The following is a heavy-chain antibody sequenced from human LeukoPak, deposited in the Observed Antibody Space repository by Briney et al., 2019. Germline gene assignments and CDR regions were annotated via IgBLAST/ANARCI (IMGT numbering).Heavy chain of an antibody. CDR2: ISSSGSTI. CDR1: GFTFSDYY. V-gene: IGHV3-11*01. D-gene: IGHD2-21*01. J-gene: IGHJ4*02. Sequence: GGSLRLACAAAGFTFSDYYMSWIRQAPGKVLEWVSYISSSGSTIYYAESVKGRFTISRDNAKNSLYLEMNRLRAEDTAVYYCARGPDPDEFLLDYWGQGTLVTVSS. CDR3: ARGPDPDEFLLDY.